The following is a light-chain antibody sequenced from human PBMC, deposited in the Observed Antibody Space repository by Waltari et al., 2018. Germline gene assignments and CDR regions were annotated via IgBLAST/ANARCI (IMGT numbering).Light chain of an antibody. Sequence: DILLTQSPPPLSLSHGDRAPLSCRASQSVTNYLAWYQQKPGQAPRLLIYDTSNRATGIPARFSGSGFGTDFTLTISSLEPEDFAVYYCQQRRNWPLTFGGGTKVEIK. V-gene: IGKV3-11*01. CDR3: QQRRNWPLT. CDR2: DTS. CDR1: QSVTNY. J-gene: IGKJ4*01.